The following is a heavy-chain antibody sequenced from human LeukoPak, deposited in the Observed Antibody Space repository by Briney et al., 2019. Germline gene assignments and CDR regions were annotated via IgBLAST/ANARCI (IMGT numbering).Heavy chain of an antibody. D-gene: IGHD5-18*01. J-gene: IGHJ4*02. Sequence: PSETLSLNCAVYGGSFSAYYWSWVRQPPGKGLEWIGEINHSGSTNYNPSLKSRVTISVDRSKNQFSLKLSSVTAADTAVYYCARAIGYSYGFDYFDYWGQGTLVTVSS. CDR3: ARAIGYSYGFDYFDY. V-gene: IGHV4-34*01. CDR1: GGSFSAYY. CDR2: INHSGST.